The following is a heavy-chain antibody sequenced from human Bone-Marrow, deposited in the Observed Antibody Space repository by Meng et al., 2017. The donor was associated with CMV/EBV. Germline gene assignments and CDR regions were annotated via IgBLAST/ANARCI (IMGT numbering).Heavy chain of an antibody. CDR1: GYTFTSYY. CDR3: ARGILIAAAGTNYYYGMDV. D-gene: IGHD6-13*01. J-gene: IGHJ6*02. V-gene: IGHV1-46*01. Sequence: ASVKVSCKASGYTFTSYYMHWVRQAPGQGLEWMGIINPSGGSTSYAQKFQGRVTMTRDTSTSTVYMELSSLRSEDTAVYYCARGILIAAAGTNYYYGMDVWGQGTTVTVSS. CDR2: INPSGGST.